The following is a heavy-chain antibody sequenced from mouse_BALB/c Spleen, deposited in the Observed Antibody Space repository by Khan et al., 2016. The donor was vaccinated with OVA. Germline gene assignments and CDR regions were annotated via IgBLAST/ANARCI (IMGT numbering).Heavy chain of an antibody. J-gene: IGHJ2*01. CDR2: TNPTNGRT. CDR1: GYTFTSYW. V-gene: IGHV1S81*02. D-gene: IGHD1-1*01. Sequence: QVQLQQSGAELVKAGASVKMSCKASGYTFTSYWMHWVKQRLGQGLEWFAETNPTNGRTYYNEKFKSKATLTVDKSSSTAYMLLSGPTFEDSAVYYCASIKKIVATYFDDWGEGTTLTVSS. CDR3: ASIKKIVATYFDD.